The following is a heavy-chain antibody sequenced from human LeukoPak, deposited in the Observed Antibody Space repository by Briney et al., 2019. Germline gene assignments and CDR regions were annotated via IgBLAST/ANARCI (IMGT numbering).Heavy chain of an antibody. J-gene: IGHJ4*02. CDR3: ARGPGDRAFDY. CDR2: IYSGGST. Sequence: PGGSLRHSCAASGFTFSSYAMSWVRQAPGKGLEWVSVIYSGGSTYYADSVKGRFTISRDNSKNTLYLQMNSLRAEDTAVYYCARGPGDRAFDYWGQGTLVTVSS. V-gene: IGHV3-53*01. D-gene: IGHD2-21*02. CDR1: GFTFSSYA.